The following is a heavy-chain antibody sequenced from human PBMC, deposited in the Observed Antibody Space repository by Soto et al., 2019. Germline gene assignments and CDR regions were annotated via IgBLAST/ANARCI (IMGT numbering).Heavy chain of an antibody. CDR2: IKSKTDGGTT. CDR3: TTDRRIADLKRERAFDI. Sequence: EVQLVESGGGLVKPGGSLRLSCAASGFTFSNAWMSWVRQAPGKGLEWVGRIKSKTDGGTTDYAAPVKGRFTISRDDSKNTLYLQMNSLKTDDTAVYYCTTDRRIADLKRERAFDIWGQGTMVTVSS. D-gene: IGHD6-13*01. J-gene: IGHJ3*02. CDR1: GFTFSNAW. V-gene: IGHV3-15*01.